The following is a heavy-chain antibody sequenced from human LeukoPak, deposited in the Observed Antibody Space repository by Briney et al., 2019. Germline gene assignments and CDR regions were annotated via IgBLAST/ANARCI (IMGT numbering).Heavy chain of an antibody. CDR1: GFTFSSYW. J-gene: IGHJ6*03. Sequence: PGGSLRLSCAASGFTFSSYWMHWVRQAPGKGLVWVSRINSDGSSTSYADSVKGRFTISRDNAKNTLYLQMNSLRAEDTAVYYCASLVVIISVNMDVWGKGTTVTVSS. V-gene: IGHV3-74*01. CDR2: INSDGSST. D-gene: IGHD3-3*01. CDR3: ASLVVIISVNMDV.